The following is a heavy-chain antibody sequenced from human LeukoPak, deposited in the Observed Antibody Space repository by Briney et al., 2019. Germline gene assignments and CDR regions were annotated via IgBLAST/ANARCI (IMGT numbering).Heavy chain of an antibody. D-gene: IGHD2-21*01. CDR3: AKWAAPDCGGDCSSDY. V-gene: IGHV3-30*02. CDR2: VRYDGSNK. CDR1: GFTFSSYC. Sequence: PGVSLRLSWAASGFTFSSYCMHWVRQAPGKGLEWVAFVRYDGSNKYYADSVKGRFTISRDNSKNTLYLQMNSLRAEDTAVYYCAKWAAPDCGGDCSSDYWGQGTLVTVSS. J-gene: IGHJ4*02.